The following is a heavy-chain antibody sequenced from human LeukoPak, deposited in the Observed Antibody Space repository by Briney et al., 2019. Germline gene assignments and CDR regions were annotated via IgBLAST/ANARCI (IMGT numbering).Heavy chain of an antibody. CDR3: ARSGGYSQYYYYYYMDV. J-gene: IGHJ6*03. CDR1: GFTFSSYA. Sequence: PGGSLRLSCAASGFTFSSYAMSWVRQAPGKGLEWVSAISGSDGSTYYADSVKGRFTISRDNAKNSLYLQMNSLRAEDTAVYYCARSGGYSQYYYYYYMDVWGKGTTVTVSS. V-gene: IGHV3-23*01. D-gene: IGHD5-18*01. CDR2: ISGSDGST.